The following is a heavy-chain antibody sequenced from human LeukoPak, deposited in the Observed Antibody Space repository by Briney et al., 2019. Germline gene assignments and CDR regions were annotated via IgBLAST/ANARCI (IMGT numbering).Heavy chain of an antibody. CDR3: ARDYSDSSGYSPFQH. Sequence: SETLSLTCTVSGGSISSNYWNWIRQPPGKGLEWIGFIYYTGSTIYNPSLKSRVTISVDASKNQFSLRLTSVTAADTAVYYCARDYSDSSGYSPFQHWGQGTLVTVSS. V-gene: IGHV4-59*01. J-gene: IGHJ1*01. D-gene: IGHD3-22*01. CDR2: IYYTGST. CDR1: GGSISSNY.